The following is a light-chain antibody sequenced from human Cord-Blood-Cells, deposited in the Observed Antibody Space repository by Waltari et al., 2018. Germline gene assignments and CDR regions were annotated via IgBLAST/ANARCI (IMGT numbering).Light chain of an antibody. J-gene: IGLJ2*01. Sequence: QSALTQPPSASGSPGQSVTISCTGTSSDVGGYNYVSWYQQHPGKAPKRMIYEVSKRPSGVPDRFSGSKSGNTASLTVSGLQAEDEADYYCSSYAGSNNWVVFGGGTKLTVL. CDR3: SSYAGSNNWVV. CDR1: SSDVGGYNY. CDR2: EVS. V-gene: IGLV2-8*01.